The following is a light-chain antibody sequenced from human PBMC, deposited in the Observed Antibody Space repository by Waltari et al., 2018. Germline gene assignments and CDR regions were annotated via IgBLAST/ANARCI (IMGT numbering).Light chain of an antibody. CDR1: RSALCTSDNRNC. Sequence: DIVMTQSPDSLAVSLGERATITCTPSRSALCTSDNRNCLAWYQQKPGQPPKLLTYWASTRESGIPDRFSASGSATDFSLTITSLPAEDVAVYYCQQSSKTPLTFGGGTRVEIK. V-gene: IGKV4-1*01. CDR3: QQSSKTPLT. J-gene: IGKJ4*01. CDR2: WAS.